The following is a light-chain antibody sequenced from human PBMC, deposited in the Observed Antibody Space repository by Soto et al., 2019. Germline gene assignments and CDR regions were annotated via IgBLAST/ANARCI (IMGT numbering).Light chain of an antibody. Sequence: EIVLTQSPSTLSLSPGERATLSCRASQSVSSNYLAWYQQKPGHPPMLLLDGASSRATGIPDRVSGSGSETEFTLTISRLEPEDFAVYHCQKYGSSPWTFGKGTKVE. CDR2: GAS. CDR3: QKYGSSPWT. J-gene: IGKJ1*01. CDR1: QSVSSNY. V-gene: IGKV3-20*01.